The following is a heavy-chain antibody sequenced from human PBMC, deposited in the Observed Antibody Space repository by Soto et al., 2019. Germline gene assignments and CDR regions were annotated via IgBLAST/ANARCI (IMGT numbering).Heavy chain of an antibody. CDR1: GFTFSSYS. D-gene: IGHD3-3*01. CDR2: ISSSSSYT. V-gene: IGHV3-21*01. CDR3: ARDLYYDFWSGYSDGGMDV. J-gene: IGHJ6*02. Sequence: GGSLRLSCAASGFTFSSYSMNWVRQAPGKGLEWVSSISSSSSYTYYADSVKGRFTISRDNAKNSLYLQMNSLRAEDTAVYYCARDLYYDFWSGYSDGGMDVWGQGTTVTVSS.